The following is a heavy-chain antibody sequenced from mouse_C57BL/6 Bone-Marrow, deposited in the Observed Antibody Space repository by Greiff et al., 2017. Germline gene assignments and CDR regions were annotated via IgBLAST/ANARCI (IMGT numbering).Heavy chain of an antibody. CDR1: GYTFPSYW. J-gene: IGHJ2*01. D-gene: IGHD1-1*01. CDR2: IDPSDSYT. V-gene: IGHV1-50*01. CDR3: ARYYGSRVEFDY. Sequence: VKLQQPGAELVKPGASVKLSCKASGYTFPSYWMQWVKQRPGQGLEWIGEIDPSDSYTNYNQKFKGKATLTVDTSSSTAYMQLSSLTSEDSAVYYCARYYGSRVEFDYWGQGTTLTVSS.